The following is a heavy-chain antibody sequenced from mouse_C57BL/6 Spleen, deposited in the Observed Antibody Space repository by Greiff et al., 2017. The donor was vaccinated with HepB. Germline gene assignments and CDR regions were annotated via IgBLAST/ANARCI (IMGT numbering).Heavy chain of an antibody. Sequence: EVHLVESGEGLVKPGGSLKLSCAASGFTFSSYAMSWVRQTPEKRLEWVAYISSGGDYIYYADTVKGRFTISRDNARNTLYLQMSSLKSEDTAMYYCTRDPPDENYFDYWGQGTTLTVSS. CDR2: ISSGGDYI. CDR1: GFTFSSYA. CDR3: TRDPPDENYFDY. J-gene: IGHJ2*01. V-gene: IGHV5-9-1*02.